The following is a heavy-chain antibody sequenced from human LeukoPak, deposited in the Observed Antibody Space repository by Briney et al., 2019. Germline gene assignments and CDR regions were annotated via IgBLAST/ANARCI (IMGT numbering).Heavy chain of an antibody. CDR3: ARGRVLLWFGEVYYYYGMDV. CDR2: INPSGGST. V-gene: IGHV1-46*01. Sequence: ASVKVSCKASGYTFTSYYIHWVRQAPGQGLEWMGIINPSGGSTSYAQKFQGRVTMTRDTSTSTVYMELSSLRSEDTAVYYCARGRVLLWFGEVYYYYGMDVWGKGTTVTVSS. D-gene: IGHD3-10*01. J-gene: IGHJ6*04. CDR1: GYTFTSYY.